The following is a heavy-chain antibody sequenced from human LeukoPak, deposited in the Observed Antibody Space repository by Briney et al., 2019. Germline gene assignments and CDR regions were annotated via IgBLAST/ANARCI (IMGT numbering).Heavy chain of an antibody. Sequence: ASVKVSCKASGYTFTSYYMHWVRQAPGQGLEWMGIINPSGGSTSYAQKFQGRVTMTRDTSTSTVYMELSSLRSEDTAVYYCARGGVTIFGVVSYYYYMDVWGKGTTVTVSS. CDR2: INPSGGST. J-gene: IGHJ6*03. D-gene: IGHD3-3*01. V-gene: IGHV1-46*01. CDR1: GYTFTSYY. CDR3: ARGGVTIFGVVSYYYYMDV.